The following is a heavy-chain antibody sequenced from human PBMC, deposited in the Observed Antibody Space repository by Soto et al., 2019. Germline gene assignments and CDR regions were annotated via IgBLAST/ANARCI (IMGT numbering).Heavy chain of an antibody. Sequence: GGSLRLSCAASGFTFDDYAMHWVRQVPGKGLEWVSGINWSGDIIGYADSVKGRFTISRDNAKNSLYLQMNSLRAEDTALYYCAREPEYSSSHFDYWGLGTLVTVSS. J-gene: IGHJ4*02. D-gene: IGHD6-6*01. CDR3: AREPEYSSSHFDY. CDR2: INWSGDII. CDR1: GFTFDDYA. V-gene: IGHV3-9*01.